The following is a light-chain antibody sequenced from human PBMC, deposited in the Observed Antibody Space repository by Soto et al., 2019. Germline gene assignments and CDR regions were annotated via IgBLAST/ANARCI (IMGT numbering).Light chain of an antibody. V-gene: IGKV2-28*01. CDR1: QRLLHSNGNTF. CDR3: MQALLTPYT. CDR2: LGS. J-gene: IGKJ2*01. Sequence: EIVMTQSPPSLTVTPGEPASISCRSSQRLLHSNGNTFLDWYLQKPGQSPQLLIYLGSNRASGVPDRVSGSEAGTDFTLKISRVEADDVGVYYCMQALLTPYTFGQGTKLEIK.